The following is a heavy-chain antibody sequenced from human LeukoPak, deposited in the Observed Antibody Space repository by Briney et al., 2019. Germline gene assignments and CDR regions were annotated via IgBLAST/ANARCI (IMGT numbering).Heavy chain of an antibody. D-gene: IGHD6-19*01. CDR3: GRDGGGSGWYTHLDY. J-gene: IGHJ4*02. CDR2: ISWDGSTK. Sequence: PGRSLRLSCVASRFTFTGFAMHWVRQAPGKGLEWVAVISWDGSTKYYADSEKGRFTISRDNSKNTLYLQMNSLRAEDTAVYYCGRDGGGSGWYTHLDYWGQGILVTVSS. V-gene: IGHV3-30-3*01. CDR1: RFTFTGFA.